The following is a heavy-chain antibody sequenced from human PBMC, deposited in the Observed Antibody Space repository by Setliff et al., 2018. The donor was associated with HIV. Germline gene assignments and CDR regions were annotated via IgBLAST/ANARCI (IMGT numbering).Heavy chain of an antibody. CDR3: AREIKIPPQGALDY. D-gene: IGHD2-2*01. CDR2: IHYTGNT. J-gene: IGHJ4*02. V-gene: IGHV4-31*02. CDR1: GDSISNGGFY. Sequence: PSETLSLTCTVSGDSISNGGFYWTWIRQHPGKGLEWIGYIHYTGNTYYNLSLKSRVTMSVDTSKNQFSLKLNSVTAADTAVYYCAREIKIPPQGALDYWGQGMLVTVSS.